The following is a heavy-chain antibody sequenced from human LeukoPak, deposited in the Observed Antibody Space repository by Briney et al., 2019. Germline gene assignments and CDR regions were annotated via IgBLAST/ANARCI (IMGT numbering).Heavy chain of an antibody. CDR1: GFTVSSNY. CDR3: ARDSSSWYSGDAFDI. D-gene: IGHD6-13*01. J-gene: IGHJ3*02. CDR2: IYSGGST. Sequence: PGGSLRLSCAASGFTVSSNYMSWVRQAPGKGLEWVSVIYSGGSTYYADSVKGRFTISRDNSKNTLYLQMNSLRAEDTAVYYCARDSSSWYSGDAFDIWGQGTMVTVSS. V-gene: IGHV3-53*01.